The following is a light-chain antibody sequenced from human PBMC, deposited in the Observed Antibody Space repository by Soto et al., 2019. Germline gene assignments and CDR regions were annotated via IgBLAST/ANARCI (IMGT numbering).Light chain of an antibody. J-gene: IGLJ2*01. Sequence: QLVLPQSPSASASLGASVKLTCTLSSGHSSYAIAWHQKQPGKGPRYLMDLNNDGSHTKGDGIHDRFSGSSSGADRYLIISSLQSDDEADYYCQTWGTGFQFFGGGTKLTVL. V-gene: IGLV4-69*01. CDR3: QTWGTGFQF. CDR1: SGHSSYA. CDR2: LNNDGSH.